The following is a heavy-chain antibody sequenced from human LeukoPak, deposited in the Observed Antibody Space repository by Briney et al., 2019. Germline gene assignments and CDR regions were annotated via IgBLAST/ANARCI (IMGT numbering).Heavy chain of an antibody. CDR2: IYPGDSDT. CDR3: ARQNDFRLDY. D-gene: IGHD3-3*01. Sequence: GGSLRLSCKGSGYTFSSYWIGWVRQMPGKGLEWMGIIYPGDSDTRYSPPLQGQVTISVDTSIGTAYLQWSSLKASDTAIYYCARQNDFRLDYWGQGTLVTVSS. V-gene: IGHV5-51*01. J-gene: IGHJ4*02. CDR1: GYTFSSYW.